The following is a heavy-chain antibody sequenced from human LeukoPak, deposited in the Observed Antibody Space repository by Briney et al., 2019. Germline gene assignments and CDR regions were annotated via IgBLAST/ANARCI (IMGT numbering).Heavy chain of an antibody. CDR3: AGAASYDIFYD. D-gene: IGHD3-9*01. Sequence: SETLSLTCTVSSGSISTYYWSWIRQPPGKGLEWIGYIYYSGSTNYNPSLKSRVTMSVDTSKNHFSLRLSSVTAADTAVYYCAGAASYDIFYDWGQGTLVTVSS. V-gene: IGHV4-59*01. J-gene: IGHJ4*02. CDR1: SGSISTYY. CDR2: IYYSGST.